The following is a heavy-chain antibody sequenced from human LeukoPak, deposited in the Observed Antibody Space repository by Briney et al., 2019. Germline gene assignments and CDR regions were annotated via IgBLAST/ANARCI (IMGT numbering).Heavy chain of an antibody. Sequence: GGSLRLSCAASGFIFSSCAMSWVRQAPGKGLEWVSTISASGGTPYLADSVKGRFTISRDNSKNTLYLQMNSLRAEDTAVYYCARDRSYCSSTSCYYYYGMDVWGQGTTVTVSS. V-gene: IGHV3-23*01. D-gene: IGHD2-2*01. CDR3: ARDRSYCSSTSCYYYYGMDV. J-gene: IGHJ6*02. CDR2: ISASGGTP. CDR1: GFIFSSCA.